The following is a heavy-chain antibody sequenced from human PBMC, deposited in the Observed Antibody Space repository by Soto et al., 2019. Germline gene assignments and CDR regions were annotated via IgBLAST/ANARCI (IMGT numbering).Heavy chain of an antibody. CDR1: GFSLSTSGVG. J-gene: IGHJ4*02. D-gene: IGHD3-22*01. CDR3: AHRTYYYDSSGYYSTSFDY. V-gene: IGHV2-5*01. Sequence: GSGPTLVNPTQTLTLTCTFSGFSLSTSGVGVGWIRQPPGKALEWLALIYWNDDKRYSPSLKSRLTITKDTSKNQVVLTMTNMDPVDTATYYCAHRTYYYDSSGYYSTSFDYWGQGTLVTVSS. CDR2: IYWNDDK.